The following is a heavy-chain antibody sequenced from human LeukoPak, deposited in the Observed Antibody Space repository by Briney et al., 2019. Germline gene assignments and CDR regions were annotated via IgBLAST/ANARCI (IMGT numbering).Heavy chain of an antibody. J-gene: IGHJ3*02. Sequence: PSETLSLTCAVYGGSFSGYYWSWIRQPPGKGLEWIGEINHSGSTNYNPSLKSRVTISVDTSKNQFSLKLSSVTAADTAVYYCARRGFWVGDPWAFDIWGQGTMVTVSS. D-gene: IGHD4-17*01. CDR1: GGSFSGYY. CDR2: INHSGST. V-gene: IGHV4-34*01. CDR3: ARRGFWVGDPWAFDI.